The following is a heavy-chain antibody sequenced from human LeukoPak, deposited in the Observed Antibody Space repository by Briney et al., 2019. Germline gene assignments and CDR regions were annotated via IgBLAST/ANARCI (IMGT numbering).Heavy chain of an antibody. V-gene: IGHV1-18*01. D-gene: IGHD1-26*01. Sequence: RASVKVSCKASGYIFTSYGISWVRPAPGQGLEWMGWISAYNGNTNYAQKLQGRVTMTTDTSTSTAYMELRSLRSDDTAVYYCARRRLVPYYYGMDVWGQGTTVTVSS. CDR3: ARRRLVPYYYGMDV. J-gene: IGHJ6*02. CDR1: GYIFTSYG. CDR2: ISAYNGNT.